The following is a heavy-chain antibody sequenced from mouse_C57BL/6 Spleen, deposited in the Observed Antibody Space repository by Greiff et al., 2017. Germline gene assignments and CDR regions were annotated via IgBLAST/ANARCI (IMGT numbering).Heavy chain of an antibody. Sequence: EVKLVESVAELVRPGASVKLSCTASGFNIKNTYMHWVKQRPEQGLEWIGRIDPANGNTTYAPKFQGQATITADTSSNTAYLQLSSLTSEDTAIYYCARWFLQWLFADWGPGTTLTASS. J-gene: IGHJ2*01. CDR1: GFNIKNTY. V-gene: IGHV14-3*01. CDR3: ARWFLQWLFAD. CDR2: IDPANGNT. D-gene: IGHD2-3*01.